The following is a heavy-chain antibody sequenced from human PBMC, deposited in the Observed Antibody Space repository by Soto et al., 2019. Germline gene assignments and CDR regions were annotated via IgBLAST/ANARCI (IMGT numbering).Heavy chain of an antibody. CDR1: GGSISTNNW. CDR2: IYHTGGT. Sequence: QVQLQESGPGLVKPSGTLSLTCAVSGGSISTNNWWSWVRQPPGKGLEWIGEIYHTGGTNYNPSLKSRVAMSVDKSKNQFSLRLTSVPAADPAVYYCAREKGAGTYMGFDYWGQRTLVTVSS. CDR3: AREKGAGTYMGFDY. J-gene: IGHJ4*02. V-gene: IGHV4-4*02. D-gene: IGHD3-10*01.